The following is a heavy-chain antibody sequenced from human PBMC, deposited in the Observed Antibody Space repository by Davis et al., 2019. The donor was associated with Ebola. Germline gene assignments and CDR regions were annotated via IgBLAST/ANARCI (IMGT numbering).Heavy chain of an antibody. Sequence: SETLSLTCTVSGGSISSYYWSWIRQPPGKGLEWIGYIYYSGSTNYNPSLKSRVTISVDTSKNQFSLKLSSVTAADTAVYYCARGGGYSYGPLLYYYYGMDVWGQGTTVTVSS. V-gene: IGHV4-59*01. CDR2: IYYSGST. CDR3: ARGGGYSYGPLLYYYYGMDV. J-gene: IGHJ6*02. D-gene: IGHD5-18*01. CDR1: GGSISSYY.